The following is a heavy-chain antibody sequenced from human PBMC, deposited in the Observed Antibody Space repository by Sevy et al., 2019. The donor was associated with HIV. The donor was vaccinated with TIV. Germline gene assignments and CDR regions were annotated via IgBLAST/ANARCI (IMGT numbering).Heavy chain of an antibody. Sequence: GGSLRLSCAASGFTFSTYWMSWVRQAPGKGLEWVANIKQDGSDKNYMDSVKGRFTISRDNAKNSLYLQMSSLRAEDTAVYYCATRSSPMPNSGWYDFFDHWGQGTLVTVSS. V-gene: IGHV3-7*01. J-gene: IGHJ4*02. CDR3: ATRSSPMPNSGWYDFFDH. CDR1: GFTFSTYW. D-gene: IGHD6-19*01. CDR2: IKQDGSDK.